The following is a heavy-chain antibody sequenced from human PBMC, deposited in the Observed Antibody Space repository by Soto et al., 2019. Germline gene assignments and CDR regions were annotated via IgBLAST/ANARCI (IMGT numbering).Heavy chain of an antibody. CDR3: ARDAAVGLFDY. CDR1: GYTFTSYG. CDR2: ISAYNGNT. D-gene: IGHD1-26*01. J-gene: IGHJ4*02. V-gene: IGHV1-18*01. Sequence: QVQLVQSGAEVKKPGASVKVSCKASGYTFTSYGISWVRQAPGQGLEWMGWISAYNGNTNYAQKLQGRVTMTTDTSTSTGSMELRSRRADDTAGYYCARDAAVGLFDYWGQGNLVTVSS.